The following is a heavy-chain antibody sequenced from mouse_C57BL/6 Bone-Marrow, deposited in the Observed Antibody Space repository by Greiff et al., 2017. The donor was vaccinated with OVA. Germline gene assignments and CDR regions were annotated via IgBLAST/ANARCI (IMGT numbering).Heavy chain of an antibody. J-gene: IGHJ1*03. CDR2: IYPRSGNT. Sequence: QVQLQQSGAELAGPGASVKLSCKASGYTFTSYGISWVQQRPGQGLEWIGEIYPRSGNTYYYEKFKGKATLTADKSSSTAYMELRSLTAEDSAVYFCARGGHYSGSGLYWYFDVWGTGTTVTVSS. CDR1: GYTFTSYG. CDR3: ARGGHYSGSGLYWYFDV. D-gene: IGHD1-1*01. V-gene: IGHV1-81*01.